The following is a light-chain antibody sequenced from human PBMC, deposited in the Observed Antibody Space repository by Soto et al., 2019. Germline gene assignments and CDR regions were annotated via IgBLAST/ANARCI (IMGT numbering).Light chain of an antibody. CDR2: GAS. J-gene: IGKJ5*01. Sequence: EIGLTQSPGTLYLSPGERATLSCRASQSVSSSYLAWYQQKPGQAPRLLIYGASSRATGIPDRFSGSGSGTDFTLTISRLEPEDFAVYYCQQYGSSQITFGQGTRLAIK. V-gene: IGKV3-20*01. CDR3: QQYGSSQIT. CDR1: QSVSSSY.